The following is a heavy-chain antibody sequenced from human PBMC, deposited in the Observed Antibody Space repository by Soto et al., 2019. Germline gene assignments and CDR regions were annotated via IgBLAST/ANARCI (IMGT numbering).Heavy chain of an antibody. CDR3: ATMGTPVTGLYYFDY. Sequence: SETLSLTCTVSGGSIISGNYYWSWIRQPPGKGLEWIGFISYSGTTHYSASLRSRVSISVDTSKNQFSLDLSSVTAADTAVYYCATMGTPVTGLYYFDYWGQGTLVT. V-gene: IGHV4-30-4*01. J-gene: IGHJ4*02. CDR1: GGSIISGNYY. CDR2: ISYSGTT. D-gene: IGHD4-17*01.